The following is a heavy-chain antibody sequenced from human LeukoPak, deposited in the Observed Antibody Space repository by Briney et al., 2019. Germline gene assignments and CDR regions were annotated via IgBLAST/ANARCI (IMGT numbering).Heavy chain of an antibody. CDR2: IIPILGIA. V-gene: IGHV1-69*04. J-gene: IGHJ4*02. CDR1: GGTFSSYA. D-gene: IGHD3-22*01. CDR3: ARVDSSGYYTDY. Sequence: GASVKVSCKASGGTFSSYAISWVRQAPGQGLEWMGRIIPILGIANYAQKFQGRVTITADKSTSTAYMELSSLRSEDTAVYYCARVDSSGYYTDYWGQGTLVTVSS.